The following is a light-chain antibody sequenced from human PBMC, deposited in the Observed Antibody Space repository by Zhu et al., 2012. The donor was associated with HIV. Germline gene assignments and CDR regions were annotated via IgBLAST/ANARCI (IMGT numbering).Light chain of an antibody. J-gene: IGKJ1*01. CDR3: HQYNNWPLWT. Sequence: EIVLTQSPATLFLSPGERATLSCRASQSVSSNLAWYQKKPGQAPRLLIYGASTRPPGIPARFSGSGSGTEFTLTISSLQSEDFAVYYCHQYNNWPLWTFGQGTKVEI. V-gene: IGKV3-15*01. CDR2: GAS. CDR1: QSVSSN.